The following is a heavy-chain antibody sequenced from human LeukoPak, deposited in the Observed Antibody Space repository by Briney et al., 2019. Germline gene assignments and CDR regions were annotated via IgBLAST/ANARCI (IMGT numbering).Heavy chain of an antibody. Sequence: GGSLRLSCAASGFPFSNYGMHWVRQAPGKGLEWVAVISYDGSNKYYADSVKGRFTISRDNSKNTLYLQMNSLRAEDTAVYYCARSAAGTRAFDIWGQGTMVTVSS. D-gene: IGHD6-13*01. V-gene: IGHV3-30*19. CDR1: GFPFSNYG. CDR3: ARSAAGTRAFDI. CDR2: ISYDGSNK. J-gene: IGHJ3*02.